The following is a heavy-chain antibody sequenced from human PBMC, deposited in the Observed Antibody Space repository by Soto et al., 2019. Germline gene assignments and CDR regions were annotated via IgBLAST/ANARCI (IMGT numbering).Heavy chain of an antibody. CDR2: IYHIGSP. J-gene: IGHJ6*02. V-gene: IGHV4-4*02. CDR1: GGSISSSNW. D-gene: IGHD6-25*01. Sequence: QVRLQESVPGLVKPSGTLSLTCAVSGGSISSSNWWSWVRQPPGKGLEWIGEIYHIGSPNYNPSLQRRVTTSLDKSNHQVSPKVSSVTAADTAVYYCASDSGQYGMDVWGQGTTVTVSS. CDR3: ASDSGQYGMDV.